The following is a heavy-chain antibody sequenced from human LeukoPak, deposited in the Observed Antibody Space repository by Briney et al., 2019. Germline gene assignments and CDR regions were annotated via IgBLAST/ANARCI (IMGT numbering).Heavy chain of an antibody. Sequence: SETLSLTSAAYGGSFRGYNWSWIRHPPGKGLKWIGEINISGSTNYDPSLKSRVTISVDTSKNQFSLKLSSVTAADTAMYYCARVRQVITIFGVVINHYGMDVWGQGTTVTVSS. V-gene: IGHV4-34*01. CDR2: INISGST. J-gene: IGHJ6*02. CDR1: GGSFRGYN. CDR3: ARVRQVITIFGVVINHYGMDV. D-gene: IGHD3-3*01.